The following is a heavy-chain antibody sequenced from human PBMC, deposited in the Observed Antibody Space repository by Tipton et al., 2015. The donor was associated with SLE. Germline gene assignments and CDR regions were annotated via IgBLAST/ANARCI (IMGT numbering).Heavy chain of an antibody. CDR2: IYYSGST. Sequence: TLSLTCTVSGSSISSYYWSWIRQPPGKGLEWIGYIYYSGSTNYNPSLKSRVTISVDTSKNQFSLKLSSVTAADTAVYYCAREVVGADDAFDIWGQGTMVTVSS. V-gene: IGHV4-59*01. CDR3: AREVVGADDAFDI. J-gene: IGHJ3*02. D-gene: IGHD1-26*01. CDR1: GSSISSYY.